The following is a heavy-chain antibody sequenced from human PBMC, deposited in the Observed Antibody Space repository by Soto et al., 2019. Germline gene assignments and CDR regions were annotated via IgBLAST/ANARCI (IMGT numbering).Heavy chain of an antibody. J-gene: IGHJ4*02. Sequence: ASVKVSSKASGSIFTDNYMHWVRQAPGQGLEWMAWINPKSGGTNYARNFQGRVTLTRDTSISTAYMDLSRLTSDDTAVYYCARAREDSSGWFDYWGQGTLVTVS. CDR1: GSIFTDNY. D-gene: IGHD6-19*01. V-gene: IGHV1-2*02. CDR2: INPKSGGT. CDR3: ARAREDSSGWFDY.